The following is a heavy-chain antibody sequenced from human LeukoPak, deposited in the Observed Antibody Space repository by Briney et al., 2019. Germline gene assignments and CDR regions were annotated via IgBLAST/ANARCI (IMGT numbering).Heavy chain of an antibody. CDR2: IIPIFGTA. D-gene: IGHD6-13*01. J-gene: IGHJ3*02. CDR3: ARASSSSRLDAFDI. CDR1: GGTFSSYA. Sequence: ASVKVSCKASGGTFSSYAISWVRQAPGQGLEWMGGIIPIFGTANYAQKFQGRVTITTDESTSTAYMELSSLRSEDTAVCYCARASSSSRLDAFDIWGQGTMVTVSS. V-gene: IGHV1-69*05.